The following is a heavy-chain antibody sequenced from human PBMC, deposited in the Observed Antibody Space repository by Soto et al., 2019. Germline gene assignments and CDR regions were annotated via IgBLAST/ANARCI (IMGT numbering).Heavy chain of an antibody. J-gene: IGHJ4*02. Sequence: SETLSLTCTVSGFSVSSGYYWGWVRQPPGKGLEWIGSMYQSGTTYYNPSLKSRVTISINTSKNQFSLKLTSVTAADTAVYYCARDWYRDGYKGGYFDYWGQGTLVTVSS. V-gene: IGHV4-38-2*02. D-gene: IGHD1-26*01. CDR2: MYQSGTT. CDR1: GFSVSSGYY. CDR3: ARDWYRDGYKGGYFDY.